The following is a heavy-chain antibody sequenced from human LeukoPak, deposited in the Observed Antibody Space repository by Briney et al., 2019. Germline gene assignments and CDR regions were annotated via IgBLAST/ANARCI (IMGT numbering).Heavy chain of an antibody. CDR3: AGGFFWDKPFDY. CDR2: INHSGST. V-gene: IGHV4-34*01. CDR1: GGSFSGYY. J-gene: IGHJ4*02. D-gene: IGHD3-3*01. Sequence: TSSETLSLTCAVYGGSFSGYYWSWIRQPPGKGVEWIGEINHSGSTNYNPSLKSRVTISVDTSKNQFSLKLSSVTAADTAVYYCAGGFFWDKPFDYWGQGTLVTVSS.